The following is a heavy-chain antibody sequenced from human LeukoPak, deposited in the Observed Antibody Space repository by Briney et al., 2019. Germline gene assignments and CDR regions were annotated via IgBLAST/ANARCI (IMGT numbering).Heavy chain of an antibody. CDR2: ISGSGGST. CDR1: GFTFSSHA. V-gene: IGHV3-23*01. Sequence: GGSLRLSCAASGFTFSSHAMSWVRQAPGKGLEWVSAISGSGGSTYYADSVKGRFTISRDNSKNTLYLQMNSLRAEDTAVYYCARVAIAAAGKPIWFDPWGQGTLVTVSS. CDR3: ARVAIAAAGKPIWFDP. J-gene: IGHJ5*02. D-gene: IGHD6-13*01.